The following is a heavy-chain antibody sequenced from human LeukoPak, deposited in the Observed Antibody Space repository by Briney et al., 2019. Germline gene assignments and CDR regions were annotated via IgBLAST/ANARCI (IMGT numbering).Heavy chain of an antibody. CDR1: GFTFSGSA. CDR3: TTDILTGPPYYYGMDV. Sequence: GSLKLSCAASGFTFSGSAMHWVRQASGKGLEWVGRIRSKANSYATAYAASVKGRFTISRDDSKNTAYLQMNSLKTEDTAVYYCTTDILTGPPYYYGMDVWGQGTTVTVSS. J-gene: IGHJ6*02. CDR2: IRSKANSYAT. D-gene: IGHD3-9*01. V-gene: IGHV3-73*01.